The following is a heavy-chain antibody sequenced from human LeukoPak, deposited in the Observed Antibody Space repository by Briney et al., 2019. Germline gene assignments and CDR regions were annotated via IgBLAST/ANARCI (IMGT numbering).Heavy chain of an antibody. CDR1: GDSISGPY. Sequence: SETLSLTCNVSGDSISGPYWNWIRQSPGRGLEWIGYTHYTGETNYNPSLESRLTMSVDTSNNQVYLTLSSVTAADTAVYYCGRNLGSGSDHWGQGTLVTVSS. J-gene: IGHJ4*02. V-gene: IGHV4-59*11. CDR2: THYTGET. D-gene: IGHD3-10*01. CDR3: GRNLGSGSDH.